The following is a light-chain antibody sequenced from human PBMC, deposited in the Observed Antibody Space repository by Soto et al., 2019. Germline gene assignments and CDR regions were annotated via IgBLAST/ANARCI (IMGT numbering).Light chain of an antibody. Sequence: DIQMTQSPSTLSASVGARVTITCRASQSISSWLAWYQQKPGKAPKLLIYDASSLESGVPSRFSGSGSWTEFTLTISSLQPDDFATYYCQQYNSYSWTFGQGTKVEIK. CDR1: QSISSW. J-gene: IGKJ1*01. CDR2: DAS. V-gene: IGKV1-5*01. CDR3: QQYNSYSWT.